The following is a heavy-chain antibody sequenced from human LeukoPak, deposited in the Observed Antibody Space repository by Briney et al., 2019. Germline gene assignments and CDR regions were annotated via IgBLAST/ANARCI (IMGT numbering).Heavy chain of an antibody. Sequence: SVKVSCKASGGTFSSYAISWVRQAPGQGLEWMGGIIPIFGTANYAQKFQGRVTITADESTSTAYMELSSLRSEDTAVYYCARKPTMVRGVIGGPYYYHGMDVWGQGTTGTGSS. CDR3: ARKPTMVRGVIGGPYYYHGMDV. J-gene: IGHJ6*02. CDR1: GGTFSSYA. V-gene: IGHV1-69*13. CDR2: IIPIFGTA. D-gene: IGHD3-10*01.